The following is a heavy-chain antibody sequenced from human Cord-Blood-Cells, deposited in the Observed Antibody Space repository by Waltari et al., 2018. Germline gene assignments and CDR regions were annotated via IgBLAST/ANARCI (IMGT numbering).Heavy chain of an antibody. CDR2: ISGRGGST. V-gene: IGHV3-23*01. CDR1: GFTFSSYA. Sequence: EVQLLESGGGLVQPGGSLRLSCAASGFTFSSYAMSWVRQAPGKGLEWVSAISGRGGSTYYGDSVKGRFTNSRDHSKNTLYLQMNRRRAEDKAGYYCAKGRPHALDYWGQGTLVTVSS. D-gene: IGHD2-2*01. J-gene: IGHJ4*02. CDR3: AKGRPHALDY.